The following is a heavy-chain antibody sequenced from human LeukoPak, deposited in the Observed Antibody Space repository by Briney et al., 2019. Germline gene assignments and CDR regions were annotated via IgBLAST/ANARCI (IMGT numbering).Heavy chain of an antibody. J-gene: IGHJ4*02. CDR3: ARENYRGNSRPFDY. CDR1: GGSITSGAYY. V-gene: IGHV4-31*03. Sequence: SETLSLTCTVSGGSITSGAYYWSWIRQHPGKGLEYIGYIYHSGSTYYNPSLKSRVTISVDTSKNQFSPKLSSVTAADTAVYYCARENYRGNSRPFDYWGQGTLVTVSS. D-gene: IGHD4-23*01. CDR2: IYHSGST.